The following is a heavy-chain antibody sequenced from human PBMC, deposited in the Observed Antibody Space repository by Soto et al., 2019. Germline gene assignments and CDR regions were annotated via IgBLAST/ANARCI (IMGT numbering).Heavy chain of an antibody. CDR1: GYTLTELS. D-gene: IGHD5-12*01. Sequence: ASVKVSCKVSGYTLTELSMHWVRQAPGKGLEWMGGFDPEDGETIYAQKFQGRVTMTEDTSTDTAYMELSSQRSEDTAVYYCATAYSGYDRTFDYWGQGTLVTVSS. V-gene: IGHV1-24*01. CDR2: FDPEDGET. J-gene: IGHJ4*02. CDR3: ATAYSGYDRTFDY.